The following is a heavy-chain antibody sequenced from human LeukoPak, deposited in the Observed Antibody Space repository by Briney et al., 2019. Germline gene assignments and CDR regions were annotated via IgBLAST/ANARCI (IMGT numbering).Heavy chain of an antibody. J-gene: IGHJ6*02. CDR1: GFTFSSYS. V-gene: IGHV3-21*01. CDR3: ARDTPIVVVPAADSRYYYGMDV. D-gene: IGHD2-2*01. CDR2: ISSSSSYI. Sequence: PGGSLRLSCAASGFTFSSYSMNWVRQAPGKGLEWVSSISSSSSYIYYADSVKGRFTISRDNAKNSLYLQMNSLRAEDTAVYYCARDTPIVVVPAADSRYYYGMDVWGQGTTVTVSS.